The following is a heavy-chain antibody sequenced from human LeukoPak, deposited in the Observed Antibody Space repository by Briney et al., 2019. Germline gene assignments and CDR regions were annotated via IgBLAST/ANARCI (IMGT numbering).Heavy chain of an antibody. CDR3: ARDGTVGMYFDY. CDR1: GGTFSSYA. V-gene: IGHV1-69*05. J-gene: IGHJ4*02. CDR2: IIPIFGTA. Sequence: SVKVSCKASGGTFSSYAISWVRQAPGQGLEWMGGIIPIFGTANYAQKFQGRATITTDESTSTAYMELSSLRSEDTAVYYCARDGTVGMYFDYWGQGTLVTVSS. D-gene: IGHD4-23*01.